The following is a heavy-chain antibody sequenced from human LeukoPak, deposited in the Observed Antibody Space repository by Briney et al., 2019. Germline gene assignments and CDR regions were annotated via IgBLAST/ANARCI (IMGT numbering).Heavy chain of an antibody. CDR3: ARVEGLGGRKIDY. CDR2: IYHSGST. D-gene: IGHD1-14*01. J-gene: IGHJ4*02. CDR1: DGSIRSSNW. Sequence: SGTLSLTCAVSDGSIRSSNWWSWVRQPPGKGLEWIGEIYHSGSTNYNPSLKSRVTISVDKSKNQFSLKLSSVTAADTAVYYCARVEGLGGRKIDYWGQGTLVTVSS. V-gene: IGHV4-4*02.